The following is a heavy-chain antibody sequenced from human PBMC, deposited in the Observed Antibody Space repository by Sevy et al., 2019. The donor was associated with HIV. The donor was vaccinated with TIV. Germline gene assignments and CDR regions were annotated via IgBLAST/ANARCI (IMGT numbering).Heavy chain of an antibody. Sequence: GGSLRLSCVASGFTFGDYSMNWVRQAPGKGLEWVASISSRGSYIRYGDSVKGRFSISRDNAKNSLYLQLNSLRAEDTAVYYCTRVDYYDTSGSHYWGQGTLVTASS. CDR3: TRVDYYDTSGSHY. CDR2: ISSRGSYI. CDR1: GFTFGDYS. V-gene: IGHV3-21*01. D-gene: IGHD3-22*01. J-gene: IGHJ4*02.